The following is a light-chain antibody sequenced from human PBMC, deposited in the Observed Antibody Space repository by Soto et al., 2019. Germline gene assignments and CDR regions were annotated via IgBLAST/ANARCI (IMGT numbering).Light chain of an antibody. CDR3: SSYTTSSTVV. J-gene: IGLJ1*01. Sequence: QSVLVQPASVFGSPGQSITISCTGTSSDVGGYNFVSWYQQHPGKAPKLMIYEVSNRPSGVSNRFSGSKFGNTASLTISGLQPEDEADYYCSSYTTSSTVVFGTGTKVTVL. V-gene: IGLV2-14*03. CDR1: SSDVGGYNF. CDR2: EVS.